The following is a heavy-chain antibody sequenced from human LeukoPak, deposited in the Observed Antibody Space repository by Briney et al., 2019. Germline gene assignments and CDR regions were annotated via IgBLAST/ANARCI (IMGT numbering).Heavy chain of an antibody. CDR1: GFTFSSYG. D-gene: IGHD3-22*01. J-gene: IGHJ4*02. V-gene: IGHV3-33*06. CDR2: MWYDGSNK. CDR3: AKDLDYYDSSGSDY. Sequence: GGSLRLSCAASGFTFSSYGMHWVRQAPGKGLEWVAVMWYDGSNKYYADSVKGRFTISRDNSKNTLYLQMNSLRAEDTAVYYCAKDLDYYDSSGSDYWGQGTLITVSS.